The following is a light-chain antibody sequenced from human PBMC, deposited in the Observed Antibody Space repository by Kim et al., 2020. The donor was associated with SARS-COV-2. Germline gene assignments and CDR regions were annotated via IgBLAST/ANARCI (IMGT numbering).Light chain of an antibody. CDR1: TSNIGSNT. CDR3: ATWDDSLNGWV. Sequence: ELTQPPSASGTPGQRVTISCSGSTSNIGSNTVSWYQQLPGTAPKLLIYSNDQRPSGVPDQFSGSKSGTSASLAISGLQSEDEADYYCATWDDSLNGWVFGGGTQLTVL. V-gene: IGLV1-44*01. CDR2: SND. J-gene: IGLJ3*02.